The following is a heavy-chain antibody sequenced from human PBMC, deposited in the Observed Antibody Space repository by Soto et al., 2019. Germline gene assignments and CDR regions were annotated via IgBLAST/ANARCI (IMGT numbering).Heavy chain of an antibody. V-gene: IGHV5-51*03. CDR3: ARLVGATTSGFDY. Sequence: GRSLKISCTASGYSFITYWIGWVRQMPGKGLEWLGVIYPGDSDSRYSPSFQGLVTISADKSVSTAYLQWSSLRASDTAMYYCARLVGATTSGFDYWGQGTLVTVSS. J-gene: IGHJ4*02. CDR1: GYSFITYW. D-gene: IGHD1-26*01. CDR2: IYPGDSDS.